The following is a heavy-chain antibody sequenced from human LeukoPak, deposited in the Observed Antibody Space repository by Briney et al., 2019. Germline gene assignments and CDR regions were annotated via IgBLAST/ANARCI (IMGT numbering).Heavy chain of an antibody. Sequence: GGSLRLSCAASGFTFRSYSMNWVRQAPGKGLEWVSSISSSSSCIYYADSVKGRFTISRDNAKNSLYLQMNSLRAEDTAVYYCARSAAAGTFFDYWGQGALVTVSS. CDR1: GFTFRSYS. V-gene: IGHV3-21*01. CDR3: ARSAAAGTFFDY. D-gene: IGHD6-13*01. J-gene: IGHJ4*02. CDR2: ISSSSSCI.